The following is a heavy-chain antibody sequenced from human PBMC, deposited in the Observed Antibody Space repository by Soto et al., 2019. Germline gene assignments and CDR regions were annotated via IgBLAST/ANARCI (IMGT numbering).Heavy chain of an antibody. D-gene: IGHD3-10*01. CDR2: ISYDGSNK. V-gene: IGHV3-30*18. Sequence: GGSLRLSCAASGFTFSSYGMHWVRQAPGKGLEWVAVISYDGSNKYYADSVKGRFTISRDNSKNTLYLQMNSLRAEDTAAYYCAKDRFRRSYCDYWGQGTLVTVSS. CDR1: GFTFSSYG. CDR3: AKDRFRRSYCDY. J-gene: IGHJ4*02.